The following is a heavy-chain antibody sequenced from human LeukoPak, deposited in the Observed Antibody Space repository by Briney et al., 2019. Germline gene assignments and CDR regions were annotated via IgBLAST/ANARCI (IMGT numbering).Heavy chain of an antibody. Sequence: ASVKVSCKASGYTFTSYYMHWVRQAPGQGLEWMGIINPSGGSTSYAQKFQGRVTMTRDTSTSTVYMELSSLRPEDTAVYYCARGADITMIVVVSPFDYWGQGTLVTVSS. CDR2: INPSGGST. J-gene: IGHJ4*02. CDR1: GYTFTSYY. D-gene: IGHD3-22*01. CDR3: ARGADITMIVVVSPFDY. V-gene: IGHV1-46*01.